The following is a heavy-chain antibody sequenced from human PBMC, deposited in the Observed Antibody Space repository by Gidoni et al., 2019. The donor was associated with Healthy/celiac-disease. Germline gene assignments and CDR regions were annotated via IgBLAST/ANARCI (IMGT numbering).Heavy chain of an antibody. J-gene: IGHJ5*02. Sequence: EVQQVESGGGLVKPGGSLRLSCAASGFTFSSYSMNWVRQAPGKGLEWVSSISSSSSYIYYADSVKGRFTISRDNAKNSLYLQMNSLRAEDTAVYYCARRGNAIFGVVIIPEPNWFDPWGQGTLVTVSS. D-gene: IGHD3-3*01. CDR3: ARRGNAIFGVVIIPEPNWFDP. CDR2: ISSSSSYI. V-gene: IGHV3-21*01. CDR1: GFTFSSYS.